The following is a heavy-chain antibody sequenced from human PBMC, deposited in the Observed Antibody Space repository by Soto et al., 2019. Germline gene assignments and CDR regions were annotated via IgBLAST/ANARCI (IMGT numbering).Heavy chain of an antibody. CDR2: IIPIFGTA. D-gene: IGHD4-17*01. Sequence: QVQLVQSGAEVKKPGSSVKVSCKASGGTFSSYAISWVRQAPGQGLEWMGGIIPIFGTANYAQKFQGRVTIXGDASXXTAYMELSSLRSEDTAVYYCARGAFDYGFTYYFDYWGQGTLVTVSS. J-gene: IGHJ4*02. CDR1: GGTFSSYA. V-gene: IGHV1-69*12. CDR3: ARGAFDYGFTYYFDY.